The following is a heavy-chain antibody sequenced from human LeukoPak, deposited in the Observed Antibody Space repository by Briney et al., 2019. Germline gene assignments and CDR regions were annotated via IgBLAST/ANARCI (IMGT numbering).Heavy chain of an antibody. CDR3: ARGRNYYDSSGYYYEGDAFDI. CDR1: GFTVSSNY. D-gene: IGHD3-22*01. J-gene: IGHJ3*02. Sequence: GGSLRLSCAATGFTVSSNYMSWVRQAPGKGLEWVSVIYSGGSTYYADSVKGRFTISRDNSKNTLYLQMNSLRAEDTAVYYCARGRNYYDSSGYYYEGDAFDIWGQGTMVTVSS. CDR2: IYSGGST. V-gene: IGHV3-66*01.